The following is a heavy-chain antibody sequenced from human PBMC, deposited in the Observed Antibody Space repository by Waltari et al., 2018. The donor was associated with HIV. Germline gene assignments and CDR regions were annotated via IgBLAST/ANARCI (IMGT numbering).Heavy chain of an antibody. Sequence: EVQLVESGGGLVQPGGSLRRSCAAAGFSFSTYSMSWVRQAPGKGLEWVSYISTSSSTIYYADSVKGRFTISRDNAKNSLYLQMNSLRAEDTAVYYCARDRNSRGAFEIWGQGTMVTVSS. J-gene: IGHJ3*02. CDR2: ISTSSSTI. V-gene: IGHV3-48*01. CDR3: ARDRNSRGAFEI. CDR1: GFSFSTYS. D-gene: IGHD5-18*01.